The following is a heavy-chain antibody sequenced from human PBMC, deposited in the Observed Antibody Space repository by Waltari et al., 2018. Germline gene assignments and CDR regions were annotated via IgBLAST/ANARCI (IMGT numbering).Heavy chain of an antibody. CDR3: ARGLDNAKIGY. V-gene: IGHV4-34*01. D-gene: IGHD1-20*01. Sequence: QVQLQQWGAGLLKSSETLSLTCAVYGGSFSGYYGSWIRQTPGKALEWIGEIHPSGSTDYKSSLQSRVTILLDTSKTQLTLKLTSVTAADTAVYYCARGLDNAKIGYWGQGTLVTVSS. CDR2: IHPSGST. CDR1: GGSFSGYY. J-gene: IGHJ4*02.